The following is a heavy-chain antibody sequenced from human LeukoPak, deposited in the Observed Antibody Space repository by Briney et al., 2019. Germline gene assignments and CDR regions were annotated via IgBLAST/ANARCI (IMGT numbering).Heavy chain of an antibody. Sequence: GESLKISCKGSGYSINNYWIGWVRQMPGKGLEWMGITYPADSDIRYSPSFQGQVTISADKSISTAYLQWSSLKASDTAMYYCARQEYCSGGSCYTWFDPWGQGTLVTVSS. CDR1: GYSINNYW. CDR3: ARQEYCSGGSCYTWFDP. J-gene: IGHJ5*02. V-gene: IGHV5-51*01. CDR2: TYPADSDI. D-gene: IGHD2-15*01.